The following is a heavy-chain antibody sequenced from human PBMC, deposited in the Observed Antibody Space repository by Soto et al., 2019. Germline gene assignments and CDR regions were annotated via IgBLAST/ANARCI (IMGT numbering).Heavy chain of an antibody. CDR1: GGSFSGYY. D-gene: IGHD3-16*02. Sequence: QVQLQQWGAGLLKPSETLSLTCAVYGGSFSGYYWSWIRQPPGKGLEWIGEINHSGSTNYNPSLKSRVTISVDTSKNQFSLKLSSVTAADTAVYYCARGFRDYIWGSYPHMRDYWGQGTLVTVSS. CDR2: INHSGST. V-gene: IGHV4-34*01. J-gene: IGHJ4*02. CDR3: ARGFRDYIWGSYPHMRDY.